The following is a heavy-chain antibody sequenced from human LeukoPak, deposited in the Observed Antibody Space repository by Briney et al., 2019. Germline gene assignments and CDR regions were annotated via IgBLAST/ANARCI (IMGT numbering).Heavy chain of an antibody. CDR2: ISSSRSAI. CDR1: GFTVSSNY. Sequence: PGGSLRLSCAASGFTVSSNYMSWVRQAPGKGLEWVSYISSSRSAIYYADSVKGRFTISRDNAKNSLYLQMNSLRAEDTAVYYCARDLTTSHYYYFDYWGQGTLVTVSS. J-gene: IGHJ4*02. D-gene: IGHD3-10*01. V-gene: IGHV3-48*04. CDR3: ARDLTTSHYYYFDY.